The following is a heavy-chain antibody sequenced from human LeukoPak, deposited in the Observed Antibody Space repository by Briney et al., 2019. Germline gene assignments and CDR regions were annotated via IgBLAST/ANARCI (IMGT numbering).Heavy chain of an antibody. CDR2: MCRDSAAI. V-gene: IGHV1-2*02. D-gene: IGHD2-21*02. J-gene: IGHJ4*02. Sequence: ASVTVSCKASGYTFTGYYLHWVRQAPGQGLEWMGWMCRDSAAIKYAQKFQGRVTMTRDTSISTAYLELSRLRSDDTADYYCARDSRYCGGDCYSGEFDYWGQGTLVTVSS. CDR1: GYTFTGYY. CDR3: ARDSRYCGGDCYSGEFDY.